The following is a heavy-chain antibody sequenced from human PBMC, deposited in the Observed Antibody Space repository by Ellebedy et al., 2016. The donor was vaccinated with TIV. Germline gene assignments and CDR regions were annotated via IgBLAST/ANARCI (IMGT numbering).Heavy chain of an antibody. Sequence: MPSETLSLTCSVSGSSISSGYYWGWIRQPPGRGLEWIGSMYHSGSTYYSPSLKSRVTISVDTSKNQFALRLRPVTAADTAVYYCARDGAGRWDYWGPGTLVTVSS. J-gene: IGHJ4*02. CDR1: GSSISSGYY. CDR2: MYHSGST. CDR3: ARDGAGRWDY. D-gene: IGHD4-23*01. V-gene: IGHV4-38-2*02.